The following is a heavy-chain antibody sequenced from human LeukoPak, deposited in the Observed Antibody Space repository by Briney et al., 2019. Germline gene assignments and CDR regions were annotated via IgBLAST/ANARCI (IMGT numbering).Heavy chain of an antibody. CDR2: IGGRGRTI. CDR3: ARAYGPYYFDY. J-gene: IGHJ4*02. V-gene: IGHV3-11*01. D-gene: IGHD3-10*01. Sequence: GGSLRLSCSASGFVFSDYPLHWIRQAPWKGLEWVSYIGGRGRTIYYADSVKGRFTISRDNAKNSLYLQMNSLRAEDTAVYYCARAYGPYYFDYWGQGTPVTVSS. CDR1: GFVFSDYP.